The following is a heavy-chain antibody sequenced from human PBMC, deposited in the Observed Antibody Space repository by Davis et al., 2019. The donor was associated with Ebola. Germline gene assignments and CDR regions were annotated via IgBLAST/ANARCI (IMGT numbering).Heavy chain of an antibody. D-gene: IGHD6-13*01. V-gene: IGHV3-23*01. J-gene: IGHJ4*02. Sequence: GESLKISCAASGFTFYSHAISWVRQAPGKGLEWVSRISGSGGRTYYADSVKGRFTISRDNSKNTLYLQMNSLRAEDTAVYYCAKDPEHWYSSSWARTFDYWGQGTLVTVSS. CDR2: ISGSGGRT. CDR1: GFTFYSHA. CDR3: AKDPEHWYSSSWARTFDY.